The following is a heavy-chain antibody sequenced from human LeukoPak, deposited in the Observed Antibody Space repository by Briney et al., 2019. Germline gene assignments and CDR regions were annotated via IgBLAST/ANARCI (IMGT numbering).Heavy chain of an antibody. Sequence: GGSLRLSCAASGFTFSSYSMNWVRQAPGKGLEWVSYISSSSSTIYYADSVKGRFTISRDNAKNSLYLQMNSLRAEDTAVYYCARCPRWGTPDYWGQGTLVTVSS. J-gene: IGHJ4*02. D-gene: IGHD3-16*01. CDR2: ISSSSSTI. CDR1: GFTFSSYS. V-gene: IGHV3-48*04. CDR3: ARCPRWGTPDY.